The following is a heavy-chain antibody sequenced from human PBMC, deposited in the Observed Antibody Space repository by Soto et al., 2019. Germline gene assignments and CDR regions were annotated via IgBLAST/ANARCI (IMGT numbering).Heavy chain of an antibody. CDR3: ASQGFGELHGLVDV. CDR1: GGPMNNYY. D-gene: IGHD3-10*01. J-gene: IGHJ6*02. CDR2: MGYNGFT. Sequence: QVQLQESGPGLVKPSETLSLTCTISGGPMNNYYCSWFRQPRGQGLEWIGYMGYNGFTRYNPSLRSRVAISLDAAKHQFSLNLSSVTAADTALYYCASQGFGELHGLVDVWGQGITVTVSS. V-gene: IGHV4-59*08.